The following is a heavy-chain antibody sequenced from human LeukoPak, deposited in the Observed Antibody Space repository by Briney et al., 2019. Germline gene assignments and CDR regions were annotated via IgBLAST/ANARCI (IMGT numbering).Heavy chain of an antibody. CDR2: VYYDGGT. V-gene: IGHV4-59*12. CDR1: GGSFSGYY. J-gene: IGHJ4*02. D-gene: IGHD5-18*01. Sequence: TSETLSLTCAVYGGSFSGYYWSWIRQPPGKGLEWIGWVYYDGGTSYNPSLKNRVSISVDTSKNQFSLKLSSVTAADTAMYYCARYGSSPATYFDCWGQGPLVTVSS. CDR3: ARYGSSPATYFDC.